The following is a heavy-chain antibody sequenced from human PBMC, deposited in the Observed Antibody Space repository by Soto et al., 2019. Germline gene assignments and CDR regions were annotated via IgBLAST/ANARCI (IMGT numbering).Heavy chain of an antibody. CDR2: ISYDGSNK. CDR1: GFTFSSYA. CDR3: ARVTSRIAAAGYYFDY. D-gene: IGHD6-13*01. V-gene: IGHV3-30-3*01. Sequence: PWGSLRLSCAASGFTFSSYAMHWVRQAPGKGLEWVAVISYDGSNKYYADSVKGRFTISRDNSKNTLYLQMNSLRAEDTAVYYCARVTSRIAAAGYYFDYWGQGALVTVSS. J-gene: IGHJ4*02.